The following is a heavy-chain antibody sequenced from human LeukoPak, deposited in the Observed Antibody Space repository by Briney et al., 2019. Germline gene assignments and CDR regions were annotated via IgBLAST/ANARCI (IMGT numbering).Heavy chain of an antibody. CDR3: ARFLLGATTLDY. J-gene: IGHJ4*02. CDR1: GFTFSSYG. V-gene: IGHV3-30*03. CDR2: ISYDGSNK. D-gene: IGHD1-26*01. Sequence: GGSLRLSCAASGFTFSSYGMHWVRQAPGKGLEWVAVISYDGSNKYYADSVKGRFTISRDNSKNTLYLQMNSLRAEDTAVYYCARFLLGATTLDYWGQGTLVTVSS.